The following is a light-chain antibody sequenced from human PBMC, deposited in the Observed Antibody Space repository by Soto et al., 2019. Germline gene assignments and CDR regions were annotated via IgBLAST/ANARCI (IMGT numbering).Light chain of an antibody. J-gene: IGLJ1*01. V-gene: IGLV1-44*01. CDR1: ISNIGSNT. CDR2: SNN. CDR3: AAWDDSLNGYYV. Sequence: QCLLTQPASSSGTPGQRVTISCSGSISNIGSNTVSWYQQLPGTAPKLLIYSNNQRPSGVPDRFSGSKSGTSASLAISGLQSEDEADYYCAAWDDSLNGYYVYGTGTRSP.